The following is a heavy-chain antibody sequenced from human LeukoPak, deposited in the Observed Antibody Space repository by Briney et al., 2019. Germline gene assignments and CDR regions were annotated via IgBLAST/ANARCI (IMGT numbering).Heavy chain of an antibody. CDR2: IKQDGSEK. CDR3: AREPGDYFPYYYYGLDV. D-gene: IGHD2/OR15-2a*01. J-gene: IGHJ6*02. V-gene: IGHV3-7*01. CDR1: GFTLSSYG. Sequence: HPGGSLRLSCVASGFTLSSYGMHWVRQAPGKGLEWVANIKQDGSEKYYVDSVKGRFTISRDNAKNSLDLQMNSLRAEDTAVYYCAREPGDYFPYYYYGLDVWGQGTTVTVSS.